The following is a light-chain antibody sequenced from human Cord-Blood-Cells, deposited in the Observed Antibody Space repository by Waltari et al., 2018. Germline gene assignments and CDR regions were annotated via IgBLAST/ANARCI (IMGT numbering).Light chain of an antibody. J-gene: IGKJ1*01. CDR1: QSISSW. V-gene: IGKV1-5*03. CDR3: QQYNSWT. CDR2: KAS. Sequence: DLQMTQSPSTLSASVGDRVTIPCRASQSISSWLAWYQPKPGKAPKLLIYKASSLESGVPSRFSGSGSGTEFTLTIRSLQPDDFATYYCQQYNSWTFGQGTKVEIK.